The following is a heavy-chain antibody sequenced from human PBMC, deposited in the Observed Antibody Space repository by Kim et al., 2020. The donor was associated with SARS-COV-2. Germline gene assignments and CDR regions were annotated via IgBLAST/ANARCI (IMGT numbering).Heavy chain of an antibody. J-gene: IGHJ4*02. Sequence: SGGSTSYAQKFQGRVTMTRDTSTSTVYMELSSLRSEDTAVYYCARENFDYWVQGTLVTVSS. V-gene: IGHV1-46*01. CDR2: SGGST. CDR3: ARENFDY.